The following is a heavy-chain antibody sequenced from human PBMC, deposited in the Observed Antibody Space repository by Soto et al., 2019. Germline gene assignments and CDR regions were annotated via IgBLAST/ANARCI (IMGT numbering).Heavy chain of an antibody. CDR2: VYSSGRA. CDR1: GGSMNGFY. Sequence: QVQLQESGPGLVEPSETLSLTCTVSGGSMNGFYWNWIRQPAGAGLEWIGRVYSSGRADYIPSLKSRITMSVDTSKNQFYLNLRFVTAADTAVYFCAKDKSGAADIWGHGTMVTVS. D-gene: IGHD7-27*01. V-gene: IGHV4-4*07. CDR3: AKDKSGAADI. J-gene: IGHJ3*02.